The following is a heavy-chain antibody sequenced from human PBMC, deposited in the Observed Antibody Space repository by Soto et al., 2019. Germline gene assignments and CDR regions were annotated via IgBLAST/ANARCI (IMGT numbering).Heavy chain of an antibody. J-gene: IGHJ5*02. CDR3: ARASPEQLSLNWFDP. CDR1: GGTFSSYA. V-gene: IGHV1-69*12. D-gene: IGHD6-13*01. Sequence: QVQLVQSGAEVKKPGSSVKVSCKASGGTFSSYAISWVRQAPGQGLEWMGGIIPIFGTANYAQKFQGRVKITADETTRTAHMEMSSLKSEDTALYYGARASPEQLSLNWFDPWGQGTMVTVFS. CDR2: IIPIFGTA.